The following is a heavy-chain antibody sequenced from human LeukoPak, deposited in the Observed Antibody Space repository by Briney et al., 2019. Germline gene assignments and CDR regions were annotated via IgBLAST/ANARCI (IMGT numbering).Heavy chain of an antibody. Sequence: ASVKVSCKASGYTFTSYGISWVRQAPGQGLEWMGWISAYNGNTNYAQKLQGRVTMTTDTSTSTAYMELRSLRSDDTAVYYCARDPLIVVVPAARQFDPWGRGTLVTVSS. V-gene: IGHV1-18*01. CDR1: GYTFTSYG. CDR2: ISAYNGNT. CDR3: ARDPLIVVVPAARQFDP. J-gene: IGHJ5*02. D-gene: IGHD2-2*01.